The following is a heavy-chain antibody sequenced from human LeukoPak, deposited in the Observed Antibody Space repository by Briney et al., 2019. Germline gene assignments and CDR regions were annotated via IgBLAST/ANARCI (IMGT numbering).Heavy chain of an antibody. J-gene: IGHJ4*02. Sequence: ASVKVSCKPSGYTFTGYYMHWVRQAPGQGLEWMGWINPNSGVTNYAQKFQVRITMTRDTSITTAYVELSRLTSDDTAVYYCAPSNWRDFYFDYWGQGTLVTVSS. CDR1: GYTFTGYY. V-gene: IGHV1-2*02. D-gene: IGHD3-3*01. CDR2: INPNSGVT. CDR3: APSNWRDFYFDY.